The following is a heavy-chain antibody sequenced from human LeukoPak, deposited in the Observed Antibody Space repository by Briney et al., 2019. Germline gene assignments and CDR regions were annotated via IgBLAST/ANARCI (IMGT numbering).Heavy chain of an antibody. J-gene: IGHJ6*02. CDR1: GLTGSSNF. CDR2: IYSGGST. CDR3: ASSGTASRGAMDV. V-gene: IGHV3-66*01. Sequence: GGSLRLSCAASGLTGSSNFMTWVRQAPGKGLDWVSAIYSGGSTFYAASVRGRFNISRDNSKKTMFLQMSSLRVEDAAVYYCASSGTASRGAMDVWGQGTTVTVSS. D-gene: IGHD1-1*01.